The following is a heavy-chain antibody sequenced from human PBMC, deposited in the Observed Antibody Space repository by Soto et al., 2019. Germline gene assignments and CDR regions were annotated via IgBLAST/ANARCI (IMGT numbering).Heavy chain of an antibody. Sequence: ASVKVSCKASGGTFSSYAISWVRQAPGQGLEWMGGIIPIFGTANYAQKFQGRVTITADESTSTAYMELNSLRADDTALYYCAKVQAVTTKSRYYHAMDAWGQGTTVTVSS. V-gene: IGHV1-69*13. CDR1: GGTFSSYA. D-gene: IGHD4-17*01. CDR3: AKVQAVTTKSRYYHAMDA. CDR2: IIPIFGTA. J-gene: IGHJ6*02.